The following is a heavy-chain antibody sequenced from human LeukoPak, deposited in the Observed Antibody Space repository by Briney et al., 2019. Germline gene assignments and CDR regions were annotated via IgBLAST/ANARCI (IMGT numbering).Heavy chain of an antibody. Sequence: GGSLRLSCTASGFTFSNFWMGWVRQAPGKGLEWVSAISGSGGSTYYADSVKGRFTISRDNSKNTLYLQMNSLRAEDTAVYYCARSRGSYFGQGTLVTVSS. J-gene: IGHJ4*02. D-gene: IGHD1-26*01. CDR1: GFTFSNFW. V-gene: IGHV3-23*01. CDR2: ISGSGGST. CDR3: ARSRGSY.